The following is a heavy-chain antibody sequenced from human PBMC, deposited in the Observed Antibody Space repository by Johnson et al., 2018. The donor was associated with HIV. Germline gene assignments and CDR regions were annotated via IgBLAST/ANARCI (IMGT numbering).Heavy chain of an antibody. CDR2: ISAGGGPT. CDR3: ARVTVGYYSSSFGNAFDI. V-gene: IGHV3-21*04. J-gene: IGHJ3*02. CDR1: GFTVSSNY. D-gene: IGHD6-6*01. Sequence: GSLRLSCAASGFTVSSNYMSWVRQAPGKGLEWVSVISAGGGPTYDADSVRGRFTIPRDNAQKSLYLQMNSLRAEDTALFYCARVTVGYYSSSFGNAFDIWGQGTMVTVSS.